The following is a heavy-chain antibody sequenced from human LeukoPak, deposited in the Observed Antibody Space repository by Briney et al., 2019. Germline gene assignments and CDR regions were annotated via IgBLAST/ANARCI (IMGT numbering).Heavy chain of an antibody. CDR3: ATSLYTSGWSDY. V-gene: IGHV4-31*03. CDR2: IYNSWNT. D-gene: IGHD6-19*01. J-gene: IGHJ4*02. CDR1: GGSISSGDYY. Sequence: SLSLTCTVSGGSISSGDYYWSWNRQHPGMGLEWIGHIYNSWNTDYNPSLKSRVTISVDTSKNHFSLKLSSVTAADTAVYYCATSLYTSGWSDYWGQGTLVTVSS.